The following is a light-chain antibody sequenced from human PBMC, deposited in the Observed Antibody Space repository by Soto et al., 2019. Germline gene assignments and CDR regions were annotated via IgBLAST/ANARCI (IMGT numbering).Light chain of an antibody. CDR3: QQSYSTLWT. CDR1: QSISSY. V-gene: IGKV1-39*01. J-gene: IGKJ1*01. Sequence: DIQMTQPPSSLSASVVDRVTITCRASQSISSYLNWYQQKPGKAPKLLIDAASSLQSGAPSRFRGSGSGTDFTLTISSLQPEDFATSDCQQSYSTLWTFGQGTKVEIK. CDR2: AAS.